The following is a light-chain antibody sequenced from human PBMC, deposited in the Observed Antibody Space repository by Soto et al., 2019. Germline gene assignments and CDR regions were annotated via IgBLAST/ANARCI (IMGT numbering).Light chain of an antibody. Sequence: EIVLTQSPGTLSLSPGERATLSCRASQSVSNNYLAWYQQKPGQGPRLLIYGASXXXXXXPDXFSGSGSGXXXXXXXXRLEPEDFAVYYCQQYGTPPQTFGQGTKVDIK. CDR1: QSVSNNY. CDR2: GAS. V-gene: IGKV3-20*01. CDR3: QQYGTPPQT. J-gene: IGKJ1*01.